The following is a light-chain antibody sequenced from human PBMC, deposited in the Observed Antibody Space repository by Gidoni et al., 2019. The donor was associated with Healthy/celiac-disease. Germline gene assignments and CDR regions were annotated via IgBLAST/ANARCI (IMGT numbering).Light chain of an antibody. Sequence: EIVLTQSPATLSLSPGERATLSCRASQSVSSYLAWCQQKPGQAPRLLIYDASNRATGIPARFSGSGSGTDFTLTISSLEPEDFAVYYCQQRSNWLTWMFGQGTKVEIK. CDR1: QSVSSY. CDR2: DAS. CDR3: QQRSNWLTWM. J-gene: IGKJ1*01. V-gene: IGKV3-11*01.